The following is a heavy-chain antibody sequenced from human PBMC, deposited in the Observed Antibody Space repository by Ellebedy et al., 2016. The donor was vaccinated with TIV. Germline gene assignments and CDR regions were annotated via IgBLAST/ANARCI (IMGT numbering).Heavy chain of an antibody. CDR3: ASEMYSDYRTFDY. CDR1: GGSISSSNW. Sequence: MPGGSLRLSCAVSGGSISSSNWWGWVRQPPGKGLEWIGEIYHSGSTNYNPSLKSRVTISVDKSKNQFSLKLSSVTAADTAVYYCASEMYSDYRTFDYWGQGTLVTVSS. J-gene: IGHJ4*02. V-gene: IGHV4-4*02. D-gene: IGHD4-11*01. CDR2: IYHSGST.